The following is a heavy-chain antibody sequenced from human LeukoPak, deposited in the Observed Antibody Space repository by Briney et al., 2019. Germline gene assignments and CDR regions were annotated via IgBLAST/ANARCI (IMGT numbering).Heavy chain of an antibody. Sequence: GGSLRLSCAASGFTFSSYAMSWVRQAPGKGLEWVSASSGSGGSTYYADSVKGRFTISRDNSKNTLYLQMNSLRAEDTAVYYCAKEVGYYGDSRVDYWGQGTLVTVSS. V-gene: IGHV3-23*01. CDR1: GFTFSSYA. CDR3: AKEVGYYGDSRVDY. J-gene: IGHJ4*02. CDR2: SSGSGGST. D-gene: IGHD4-17*01.